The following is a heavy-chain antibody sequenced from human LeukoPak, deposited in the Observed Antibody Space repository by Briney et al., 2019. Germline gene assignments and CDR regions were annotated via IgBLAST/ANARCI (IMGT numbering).Heavy chain of an antibody. Sequence: HPGGSLRLSCAASGFTFSSYGMHWVRQAPGKGLEWVAVISYDGSNTYYADSVKGRFTISRDNSKNTLYLQMNSLRAEDTAVYYCARDVDSVGATGLDYWGQGTLVTVSS. CDR3: ARDVDSVGATGLDY. CDR2: ISYDGSNT. J-gene: IGHJ4*02. V-gene: IGHV3-30*03. D-gene: IGHD1-26*01. CDR1: GFTFSSYG.